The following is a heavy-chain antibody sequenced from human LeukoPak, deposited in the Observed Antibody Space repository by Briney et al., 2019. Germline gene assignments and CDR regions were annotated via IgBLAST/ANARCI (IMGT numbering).Heavy chain of an antibody. J-gene: IGHJ4*02. Sequence: SETLSLTCTVSGGSISSYYWSWIRQPPGKGLEWIGYVYYSGSTNYNSSLKSRVTISVDTSKNQFSLKLTSVTAADTAVYYCAGQHGYDYGLSVWGQGTLVTVSS. D-gene: IGHD5-18*01. CDR1: GGSISSYY. CDR2: VYYSGST. CDR3: AGQHGYDYGLSV. V-gene: IGHV4-59*08.